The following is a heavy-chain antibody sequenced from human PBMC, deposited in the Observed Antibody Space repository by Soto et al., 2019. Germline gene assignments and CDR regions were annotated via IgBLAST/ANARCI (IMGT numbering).Heavy chain of an antibody. V-gene: IGHV4-39*01. CDR1: GGSISSSSYY. J-gene: IGHJ6*02. CDR2: IYYSGRT. CDR3: ARYWQQLSYYNGMDV. D-gene: IGHD6-13*01. Sequence: SETLSLTCTVSGGSISSSSYYWGWIRQPPGQGLEWLGSIYYSGRTYSNSSIKGRVPISVDTSKNQFSLNLSSVTAADTSGYYCARYWQQLSYYNGMDVWGQGTTVTVSS.